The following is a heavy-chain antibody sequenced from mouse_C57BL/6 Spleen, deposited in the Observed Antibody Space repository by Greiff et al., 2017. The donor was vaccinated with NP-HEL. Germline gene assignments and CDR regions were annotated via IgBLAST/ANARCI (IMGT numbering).Heavy chain of an antibody. J-gene: IGHJ4*01. D-gene: IGHD1-1*01. CDR1: GYTFTSYW. Sequence: QVQLKQPGAELVKPGASVKLSCKASGYTFTSYWMHWVKQRPGRGLEWIGRIDPNSGGTKYNEKFKSKATLTVDKPSSTAYMQLSSLTSEDSAVYYCARRGYGSSYGAYYAMDYWGQGTSVTVSS. V-gene: IGHV1-72*01. CDR2: IDPNSGGT. CDR3: ARRGYGSSYGAYYAMDY.